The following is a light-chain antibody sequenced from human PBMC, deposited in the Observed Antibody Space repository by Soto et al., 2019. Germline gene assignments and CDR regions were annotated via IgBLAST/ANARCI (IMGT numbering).Light chain of an antibody. V-gene: IGLV1-44*01. CDR1: SPKTGRIT. CDR2: SNI. CDR3: AAWDDSLNGRVV. Sequence: QSVLTQPPSASGTPGRGATTPFFGASPKTGRITVTWYQQLPETAPKLLIYSNIQRPSGVPDRFSGSKSGTSASLAISGLQSEDEADYYCAAWDDSLNGRVVFGGGTKLTVL. J-gene: IGLJ2*01.